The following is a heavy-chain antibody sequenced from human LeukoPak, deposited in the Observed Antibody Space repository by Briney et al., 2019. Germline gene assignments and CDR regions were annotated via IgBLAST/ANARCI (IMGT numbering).Heavy chain of an antibody. CDR3: ARAYTSWSFDY. J-gene: IGHJ4*02. V-gene: IGHV4-59*01. CDR1: GVSITTYY. CDR2: IYYSGNT. D-gene: IGHD2-2*02. Sequence: LETLSLTCTVSGVSITTYYWSWIRQPPGKGLEWIGFIYYSGNTNYNPSLKSRVTISVDTSKNQFSLKLSSVTAADTAVYYCARAYTSWSFDYWGQGTLVTVSS.